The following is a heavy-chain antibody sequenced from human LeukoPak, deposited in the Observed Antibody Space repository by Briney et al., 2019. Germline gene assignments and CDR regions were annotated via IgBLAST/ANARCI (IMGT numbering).Heavy chain of an antibody. V-gene: IGHV1-69*05. CDR3: ARGYYYDSSGYYNDAFDI. CDR2: IIPIFGTA. J-gene: IGHJ3*02. D-gene: IGHD3-22*01. CDR1: GGTFSSYA. Sequence: SVKVSCKASGGTFSSYAISWVRQAPGQGLEWMGGIIPIFGTANYAQKFQGRVTITTDESTSTAYMELSSLRSEDAAVYYCARGYYYDSSGYYNDAFDIWGQGTMVTVSS.